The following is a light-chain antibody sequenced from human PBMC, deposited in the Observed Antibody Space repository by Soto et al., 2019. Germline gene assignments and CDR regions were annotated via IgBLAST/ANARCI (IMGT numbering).Light chain of an antibody. CDR3: AVWADSLHARV. V-gene: IGLV1-44*01. Sequence: QSVLTQPPSASGTPGQTVTISCSGSDSNIGSNPLNWFQQLPGAAPTLLIYLNDQRPSGVPARFSGSKSGTSASLAISGLQSEDEADYYCAVWADSLHARVFGGGTKLTVL. J-gene: IGLJ3*02. CDR1: DSNIGSNP. CDR2: LND.